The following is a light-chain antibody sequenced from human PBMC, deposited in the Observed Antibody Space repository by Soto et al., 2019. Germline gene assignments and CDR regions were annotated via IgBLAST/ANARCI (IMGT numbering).Light chain of an antibody. CDR3: SSYTISTTFV. CDR1: SSDVGSYNR. J-gene: IGLJ1*01. CDR2: EVS. V-gene: IGLV2-18*02. Sequence: QSALTQPPSVSGSPGQSVTISCTGTSSDVGSYNRVSWYQQPPGTAPKLMIYEVSNRPSGVPDRFSGSKSGNTASLTISGLQADDEADYYCSSYTISTTFVFGTGTKLTVL.